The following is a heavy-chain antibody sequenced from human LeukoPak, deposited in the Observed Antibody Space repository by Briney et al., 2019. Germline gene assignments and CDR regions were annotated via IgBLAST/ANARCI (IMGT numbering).Heavy chain of an antibody. Sequence: SVTVSCKTSGGTFNNSAISWVRQAAGPGLEWLGGIMPLFGTAGYAQKFQGRVTITKDESTGTVYLELTSLTSDDTAVYYCARDVHGDYGSGWFDPWGQGTLVSVSS. V-gene: IGHV1-69*05. D-gene: IGHD4-17*01. CDR1: GGTFNNSA. J-gene: IGHJ5*02. CDR3: ARDVHGDYGSGWFDP. CDR2: IMPLFGTA.